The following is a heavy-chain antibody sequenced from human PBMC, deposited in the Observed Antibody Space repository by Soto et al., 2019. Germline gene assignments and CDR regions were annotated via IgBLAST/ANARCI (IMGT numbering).Heavy chain of an antibody. CDR3: AKDRNYYDSSGYDY. V-gene: IGHV3-23*01. CDR1: GFTFNSYA. Sequence: PGGSLRLSCAASGFTFNSYAMSWVRQAPGKGLEWVSTIIGSGGSTYYADSVKGRFSVSRDNSKNTLYLQMNSLRAEDTAVYYCAKDRNYYDSSGYDYWGQGTLVTV. D-gene: IGHD3-22*01. J-gene: IGHJ4*02. CDR2: IIGSGGST.